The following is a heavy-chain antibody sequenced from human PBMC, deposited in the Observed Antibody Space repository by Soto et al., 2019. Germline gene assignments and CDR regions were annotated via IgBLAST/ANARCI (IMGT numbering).Heavy chain of an antibody. CDR1: GGSISSGDYY. CDR3: ASMVRGAIGSYFDY. D-gene: IGHD3-10*01. Sequence: KPSETLSLTCTVSGGSISSGDYYWSWIRQPPGKGLEWIGYIYYSGSTYYNPSLKSRVTISVDTSKNQFSLKLSSVTAADTAVYYCASMVRGAIGSYFDYCGQGPLVTVSS. J-gene: IGHJ4*02. V-gene: IGHV4-30-4*01. CDR2: IYYSGST.